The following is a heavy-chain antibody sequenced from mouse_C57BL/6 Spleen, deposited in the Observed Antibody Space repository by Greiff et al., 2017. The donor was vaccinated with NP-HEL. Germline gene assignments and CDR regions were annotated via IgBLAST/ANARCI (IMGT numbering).Heavy chain of an antibody. V-gene: IGHV1-42*01. J-gene: IGHJ4*01. Sequence: VQLQQSGPELVKPGASVKISCKASGYSFTGYYMNWVKQSPEKSLEWIGEINPSTGGTTYNQKFKAKATLTVDKSSSTAYMQLKSLTAEDSAVYFCATYSEGAMDYWGQGTSVTVSS. CDR3: ATYSEGAMDY. CDR1: GYSFTGYY. CDR2: INPSTGGT. D-gene: IGHD1-1*01.